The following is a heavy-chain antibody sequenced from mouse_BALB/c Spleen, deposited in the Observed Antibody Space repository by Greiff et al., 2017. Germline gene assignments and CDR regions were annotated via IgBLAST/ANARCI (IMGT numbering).Heavy chain of an antibody. CDR2: IDPANGNT. D-gene: IGHD2-1*01. CDR1: GFNIKDTY. V-gene: IGHV14-3*02. CDR3: ARDGNYLYYAMDY. J-gene: IGHJ4*01. Sequence: EVKLQESGAELVKPGASVKLSCTASGFNIKDTYMHWVKQRPEQGLEWIGRIDPANGNTKYDPKFQGKATITADTSSNTAYLQLSSLTSEDTAVYYCARDGNYLYYAMDYWGQGTSVTVSS.